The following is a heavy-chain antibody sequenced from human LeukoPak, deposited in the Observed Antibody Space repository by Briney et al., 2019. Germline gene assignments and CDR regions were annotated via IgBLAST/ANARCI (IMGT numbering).Heavy chain of an antibody. Sequence: PGGSLRLSCAASGFTFSSYAMSWVRQAPGKGLEWVSAISGSGGSTYYADSVKGRFTITRDNSKNTLYLQMNSLRAEDTAVYYCAKTTSYYLSPDAFDIWGQGTMVTVSS. J-gene: IGHJ3*02. CDR2: ISGSGGST. CDR3: AKTTSYYLSPDAFDI. CDR1: GFTFSSYA. V-gene: IGHV3-23*01. D-gene: IGHD3-10*01.